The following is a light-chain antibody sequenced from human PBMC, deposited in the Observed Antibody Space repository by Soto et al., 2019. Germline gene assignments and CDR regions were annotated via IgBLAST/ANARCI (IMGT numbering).Light chain of an antibody. Sequence: QSVLTQPPSASGSPGQSVTISCTGTSSDVGGYHYVSWYQQHPGKAPKLMISEVSKRPSGVPDRFSGSKSGNTASLTVSGLQAEDEDDYYCSSYADSIVLFGGGTKLTVL. V-gene: IGLV2-8*01. CDR2: EVS. CDR3: SSYADSIVL. CDR1: SSDVGGYHY. J-gene: IGLJ2*01.